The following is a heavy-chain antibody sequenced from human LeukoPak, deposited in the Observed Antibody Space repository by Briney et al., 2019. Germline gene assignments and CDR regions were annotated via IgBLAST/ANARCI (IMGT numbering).Heavy chain of an antibody. CDR1: GFTFDDYG. V-gene: IGHV3-20*04. CDR3: ARDPMATITNGKKFDY. Sequence: RPGGSLRLSCAASGFTFDDYGMNWVRQAPGKGLEWVSGISGSGGSTDYADSVKGRFTISRDNAKNTLYLQMNSLRAEDTAVYYCARDPMATITNGKKFDYWGQGTLVTVSS. J-gene: IGHJ4*02. D-gene: IGHD5-24*01. CDR2: ISGSGGST.